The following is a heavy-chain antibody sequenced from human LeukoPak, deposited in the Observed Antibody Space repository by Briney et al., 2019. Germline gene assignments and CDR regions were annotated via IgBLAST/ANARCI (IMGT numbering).Heavy chain of an antibody. CDR2: IYPGDSDT. CDR3: ARHVLDFWGGSLAFDI. CDR1: GYSFTSYW. D-gene: IGHD3-3*01. V-gene: IGHV5-51*01. J-gene: IGHJ3*02. Sequence: GESLKISCKGSGYSFTSYWIGWVRQMPGKGLEWMGIIYPGDSDTRYSPSFQGQVTISADKSISTAYLQWSSLKASDTAMYYCARHVLDFWGGSLAFDIWGQGTMVTVSS.